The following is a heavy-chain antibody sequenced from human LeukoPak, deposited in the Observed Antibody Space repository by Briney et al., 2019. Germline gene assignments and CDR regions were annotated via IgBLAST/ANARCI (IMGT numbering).Heavy chain of an antibody. CDR1: GGSFSGYY. CDR2: INHSGST. D-gene: IGHD3-3*01. Sequence: SETLFLTCAVYGGSFSGYYWSWIRQPPGKGLEWIGEINHSGSTNYNPSLKSRVTISVDTSKNQFSLKLSSVTAADTAVYYCARGPPFYDFWSGYFTYFDYWGQGTLVTVSS. CDR3: ARGPPFYDFWSGYFTYFDY. J-gene: IGHJ4*02. V-gene: IGHV4-34*01.